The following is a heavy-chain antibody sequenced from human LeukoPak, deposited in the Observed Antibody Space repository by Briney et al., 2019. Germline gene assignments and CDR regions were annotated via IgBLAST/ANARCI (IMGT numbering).Heavy chain of an antibody. D-gene: IGHD6-19*01. V-gene: IGHV3-23*01. CDR3: AKAGSSGWSSSGGDY. CDR1: GFTFSNFA. J-gene: IGHJ4*02. CDR2: ISGSGDST. Sequence: GGSLRLSCAASGFTFSNFAMSWVRQAPGKGLEWVSTISGSGDSTFYADSVKGRFPISRDNSNNTLFPQMNSLRAEDTAIYFCAKAGSSGWSSSGGDYWGQGSLVTVSS.